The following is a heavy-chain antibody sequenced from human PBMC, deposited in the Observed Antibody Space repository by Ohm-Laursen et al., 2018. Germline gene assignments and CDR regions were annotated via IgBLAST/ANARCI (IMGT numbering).Heavy chain of an antibody. D-gene: IGHD3-22*01. CDR1: GFTFSSYG. CDR3: AKDGDYYDSSGGGYYGMDV. J-gene: IGHJ6*02. CDR2: ISYDGSNK. Sequence: SLRLSCAATGFTFSSYGMHWVRQAPGKGLEWVAVISYDGSNKYYADSVKGRFTISRDNSKNTLYLQMNSLRAEDTAVYYCAKDGDYYDSSGGGYYGMDVWGQGTTVTVSS. V-gene: IGHV3-30*18.